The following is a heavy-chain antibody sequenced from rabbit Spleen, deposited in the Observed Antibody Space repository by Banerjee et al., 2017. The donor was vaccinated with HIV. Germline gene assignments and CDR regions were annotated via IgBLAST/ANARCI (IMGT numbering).Heavy chain of an antibody. J-gene: IGHJ4*01. CDR3: ARSGYVGGDYTWDL. CDR2: IYVGSGSI. V-gene: IGHV1S40*01. D-gene: IGHD1-1*01. CDR1: GFSFSTSYY. Sequence: QSLEESGGGLVKPGASLTLTCTASGFSFSTSYYMCWVRQAPGKGLEWIGCIYVGSGSIHYASWAKGRFTMYKTSSTTVTLQLTSLTAADTATYFCARSGYVGGDYTWDLWGQGTLVTVS.